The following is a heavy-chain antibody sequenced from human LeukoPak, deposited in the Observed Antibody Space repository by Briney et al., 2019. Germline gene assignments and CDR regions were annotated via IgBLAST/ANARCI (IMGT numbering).Heavy chain of an antibody. Sequence: PGGSLRLSCAASGFTFRSYGMYWVRQAPGKGLEWVALIQYDGTNKYYADSVKGRFTISRDNSKNTLYLQMNSLRAEDTAVYYCARERDTGYSSSMFDYRGQGTLVTVSS. CDR1: GFTFRSYG. J-gene: IGHJ4*02. V-gene: IGHV3-30*02. CDR3: ARERDTGYSSSMFDY. D-gene: IGHD6-13*01. CDR2: IQYDGTNK.